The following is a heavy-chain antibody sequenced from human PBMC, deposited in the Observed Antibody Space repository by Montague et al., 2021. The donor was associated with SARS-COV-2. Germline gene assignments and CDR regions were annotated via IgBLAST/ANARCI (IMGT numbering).Heavy chain of an antibody. CDR2: IWYDGSNQ. CDR3: AREYSAPRWFGEYNRYGMDV. CDR1: GFTFSSYD. D-gene: IGHD3-10*01. J-gene: IGHJ6*02. V-gene: IGHV3-33*08. Sequence: SLRLSCAASGFTFSSYDMHWVRQAPGKGLEWVAVIWYDGSNQYYADSVKGRFTISRDNSKNTLYLQMNSLRAEDTAVYYCAREYSAPRWFGEYNRYGMDVWGQGTTVTVSS.